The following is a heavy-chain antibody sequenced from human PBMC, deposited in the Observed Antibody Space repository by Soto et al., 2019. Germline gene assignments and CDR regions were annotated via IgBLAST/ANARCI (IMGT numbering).Heavy chain of an antibody. Sequence: SETLSLTCDVSRYSINNNNWWSWVRQPPGGGLEWIGELHHGGSTNYNPSLESRVTFSVDISKNQFFLKLSSVTAADTAVYYCAKDPKTFPANWFDPWGQGTLVTVSS. D-gene: IGHD3-3*02. CDR2: LHHGGST. CDR3: AKDPKTFPANWFDP. J-gene: IGHJ5*02. CDR1: RYSINNNNW. V-gene: IGHV4-4*02.